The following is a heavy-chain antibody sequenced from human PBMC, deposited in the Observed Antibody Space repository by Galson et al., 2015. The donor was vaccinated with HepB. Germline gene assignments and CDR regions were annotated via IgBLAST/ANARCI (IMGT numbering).Heavy chain of an antibody. CDR1: GYTFSSYS. CDR3: ARGAVVEVVDGTQYNWFDP. Sequence: SVKVSCKASGYTFSSYSITWVRQAPGQGLEWMAWISPYNRETHFARKFQGRVTLTTDTFTSTAYMELRSLRSDDTAVYYCARGAVVEVVDGTQYNWFDPWGQGTLVTVSS. J-gene: IGHJ5*02. CDR2: ISPYNRET. V-gene: IGHV1-18*01. D-gene: IGHD2-15*01.